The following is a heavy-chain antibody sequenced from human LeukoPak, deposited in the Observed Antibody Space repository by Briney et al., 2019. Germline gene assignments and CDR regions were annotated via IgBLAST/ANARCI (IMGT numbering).Heavy chain of an antibody. CDR2: IYYSGST. V-gene: IGHV4-59*08. J-gene: IGHJ2*01. Sequence: SETLSLTCTVSGGSISSYYWSWIRQPPGKGLEWIGYIYYSGSTNYNPSLKSRVTISVDTSKNQFSLRLSSVTAADTAVYYCARRVLGGFGSVNWYFDLWGRGTLVTVSS. D-gene: IGHD3-16*01. CDR3: ARRVLGGFGSVNWYFDL. CDR1: GGSISSYY.